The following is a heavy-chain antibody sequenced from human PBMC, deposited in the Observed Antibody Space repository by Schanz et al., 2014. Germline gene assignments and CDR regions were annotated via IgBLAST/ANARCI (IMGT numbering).Heavy chain of an antibody. CDR1: GFTVSNNL. V-gene: IGHV3-66*01. D-gene: IGHD5-12*01. CDR2: MYINSGST. J-gene: IGHJ3*01. CDR3: ARDGGRDGYNLAFDV. Sequence: EVQLVESGGGLVQPGGSLRLSCAASGFTVSNNLMRWVRQAPGKGLEWISSMYINSGSTQYADSVKGRFIISRDSSKNTLFLQMNSLRAEDTAVYFCARDGGRDGYNLAFDVWGQGTLVTVSS.